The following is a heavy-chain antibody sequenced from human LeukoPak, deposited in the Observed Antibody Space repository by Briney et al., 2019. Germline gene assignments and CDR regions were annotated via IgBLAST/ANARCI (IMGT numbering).Heavy chain of an antibody. D-gene: IGHD6-13*01. CDR3: LAAAGTIG. CDR2: VNNDGSTT. J-gene: IGHJ4*02. Sequence: GESLRLSCAASGFTFSSYWMHWVRQAPGKGLVWVSRVNNDGSTTSYADSVRGRFTISRDNTKNTLYLQMNSLRAEDTAVYFCLAAAGTIGWGQGTLVTVSS. CDR1: GFTFSSYW. V-gene: IGHV3-74*01.